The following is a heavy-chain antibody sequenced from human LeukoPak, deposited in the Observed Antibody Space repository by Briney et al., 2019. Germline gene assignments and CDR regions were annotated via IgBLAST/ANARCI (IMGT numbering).Heavy chain of an antibody. CDR2: INPNNGGT. Sequence: ASVKVSCKASGYTFTGYYMHWVRQAPGQGLEWMGRINPNNGGTNCAQKFQGRVTMTGDTSISAAYMELSSLRSDDTAVYYCARVSGSYHGNDYWGQGTLVTVSS. CDR1: GYTFTGYY. J-gene: IGHJ4*02. CDR3: ARVSGSYHGNDY. D-gene: IGHD1-26*01. V-gene: IGHV1-2*06.